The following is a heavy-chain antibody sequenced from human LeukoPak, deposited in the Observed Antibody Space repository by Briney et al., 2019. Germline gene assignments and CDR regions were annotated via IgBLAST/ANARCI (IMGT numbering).Heavy chain of an antibody. CDR2: INHSGST. CDR1: GGSFSGYY. CDR3: AREPVGATTGIDY. Sequence: PETLSLTCAVYGGSFSGYYWSWIRQPPGKGLEWIGEINHSGSTNYNPSLKSRVTISVDTSKNQFSLKLSSVTAADTAVYYCAREPVGATTGIDYWGQGTLVTVSS. J-gene: IGHJ4*02. V-gene: IGHV4-34*01. D-gene: IGHD1-26*01.